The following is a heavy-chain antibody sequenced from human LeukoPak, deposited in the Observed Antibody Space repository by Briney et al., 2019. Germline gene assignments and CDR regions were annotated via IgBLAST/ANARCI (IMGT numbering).Heavy chain of an antibody. V-gene: IGHV3-7*01. Sequence: RAGGSLRLSCAASGFTFNGFWMSWVRQAPGKGLEWVANIKQDGSDIYYLGSVRGRFTISRDNAMNSLYLQMNSLRAEDTAVYYCTRDALYGDPSYYYMDVWGKGTTVAVS. CDR3: TRDALYGDPSYYYMDV. J-gene: IGHJ6*03. D-gene: IGHD4-17*01. CDR1: GFTFNGFW. CDR2: IKQDGSDI.